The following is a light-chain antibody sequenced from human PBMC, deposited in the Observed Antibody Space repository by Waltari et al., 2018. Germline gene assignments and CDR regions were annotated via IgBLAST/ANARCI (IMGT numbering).Light chain of an antibody. Sequence: EIVMTQSPATLSMSPGETATLSCGASQGISSNLAWYQQKPGQAPRLLMYGKSTRASGFPAGFSGSGSGTEFTLTISSLQSEDFATYYCQQYDIWPYTFGQGTKLEIK. CDR3: QQYDIWPYT. CDR1: QGISSN. CDR2: GKS. J-gene: IGKJ2*01. V-gene: IGKV3-15*01.